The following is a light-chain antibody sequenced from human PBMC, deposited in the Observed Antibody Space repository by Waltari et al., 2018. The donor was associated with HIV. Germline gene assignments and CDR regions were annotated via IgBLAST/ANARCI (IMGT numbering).Light chain of an antibody. CDR1: QSVNSNY. Sequence: EIVLTQSPGTLSLSPGEGATLSCRASQSVNSNYLAWYQQRPGQAPRLLIYGVSSRATGIPDRFSGSGSGTDFTLTISRLDPEDFAVYFCQHYGTSTGTFGPGTKVEIK. CDR3: QHYGTSTGT. CDR2: GVS. V-gene: IGKV3-20*01. J-gene: IGKJ1*01.